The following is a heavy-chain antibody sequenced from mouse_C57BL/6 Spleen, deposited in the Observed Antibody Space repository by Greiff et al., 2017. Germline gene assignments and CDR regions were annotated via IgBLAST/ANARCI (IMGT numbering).Heavy chain of an antibody. CDR3: ARGEGNWDREYYFDY. CDR2: IYPGSGST. J-gene: IGHJ2*01. D-gene: IGHD4-1*01. V-gene: IGHV1-55*01. CDR1: GYTFTSYW. Sequence: QVQLQQPGAELVKPGASVKMSCKASGYTFTSYWITWVKQRPGQGLEWIGDIYPGSGSTNNNEKFKSKATLTVDTSSSTAYMQLSSLTSEDSAVYYFARGEGNWDREYYFDYWGQGTTLTVSS.